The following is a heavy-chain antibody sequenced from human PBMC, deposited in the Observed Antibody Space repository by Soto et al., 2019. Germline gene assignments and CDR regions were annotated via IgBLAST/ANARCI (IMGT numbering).Heavy chain of an antibody. V-gene: IGHV3-21*01. J-gene: IGHJ6*02. D-gene: IGHD6-13*01. Sequence: XVCLRLSCAASGFSFSSYSMNWVRQAPGKGLEWVSSISSSSSYIYYADSVKGRFTISRDNAKNSLYLQMNSLRAEDTAVYYCARDLGIPADRRAVYYYYGMDVWGQGTTVTVSS. CDR3: ARDLGIPADRRAVYYYYGMDV. CDR2: ISSSSSYI. CDR1: GFSFSSYS.